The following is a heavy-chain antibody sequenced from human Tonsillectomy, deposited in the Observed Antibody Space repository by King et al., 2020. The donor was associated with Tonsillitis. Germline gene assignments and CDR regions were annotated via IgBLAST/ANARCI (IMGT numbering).Heavy chain of an antibody. V-gene: IGHV4-59*08. J-gene: IGHJ6*03. CDR1: GGSISSYY. CDR2: IYYSGST. Sequence: VQLQESGPGLVKASETLSLTCTVSGGSISSYYWSWIRQPPGKGLEWIGYIYYSGSTNYNPSLKSRVTISVDTSKNQFSLKLSSVTDADTAVYYCARRRRDMDVWGKGTTVTVSS. CDR3: ARRRRDMDV.